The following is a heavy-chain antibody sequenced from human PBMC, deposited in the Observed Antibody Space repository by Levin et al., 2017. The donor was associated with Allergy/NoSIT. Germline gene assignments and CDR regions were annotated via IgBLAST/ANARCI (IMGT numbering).Heavy chain of an antibody. D-gene: IGHD3-16*01. CDR3: ARGGGDYVGY. J-gene: IGHJ4*02. CDR2: INPNSGGT. V-gene: IGHV1-2*02. Sequence: GESLKISCKASGYTFTGYYMHWVRQAPGQGLEWMGWINPNSGGTNYAQKFQGRVTMTRDTSISTAYMELSRLRSDDTAVYYCARGGGDYVGYWGQGTLVTVSS. CDR1: GYTFTGYY.